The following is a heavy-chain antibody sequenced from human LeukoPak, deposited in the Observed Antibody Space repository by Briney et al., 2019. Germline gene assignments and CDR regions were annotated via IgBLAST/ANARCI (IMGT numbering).Heavy chain of an antibody. CDR1: GFIFSSYG. V-gene: IGHV3-23*01. CDR3: AKYGRDIHHYYYYYMDV. J-gene: IGHJ6*03. CDR2: ISGSGGST. D-gene: IGHD3-10*01. Sequence: GGSLTLSCAASGFIFSSYGMNWLRQAPGKGLEWVSAISGSGGSTYYADSVKGRVTISRDNSKNTLYLQMNSLRAEDTAVYYCAKYGRDIHHYYYYYMDVWGKGTTVTVSS.